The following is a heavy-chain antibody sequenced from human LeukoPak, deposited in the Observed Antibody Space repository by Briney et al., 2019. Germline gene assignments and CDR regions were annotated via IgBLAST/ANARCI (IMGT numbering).Heavy chain of an antibody. CDR2: IFYTGDS. V-gene: IGHV4-59*08. CDR3: ARHRFASPLDS. J-gene: IGHJ4*02. CDR1: GVSSSSSY. D-gene: IGHD2-21*01. Sequence: SETLSLTCTVSGVSSSSSYWSWIRQPPGKGLEWIGYIFYTGDSNHNPSFKSRVSISLDTSKDQISLKLSSVTAADTAVYYHARHRFASPLDSWGQGTLVTVSS.